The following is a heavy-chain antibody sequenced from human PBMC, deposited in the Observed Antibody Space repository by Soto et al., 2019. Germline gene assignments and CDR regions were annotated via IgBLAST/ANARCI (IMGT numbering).Heavy chain of an antibody. V-gene: IGHV4-39*01. D-gene: IGHD5-18*01. J-gene: IGHJ6*02. CDR3: ASLCVDTAMVYYDYGMDV. CDR2: IYYSGST. CDR1: GGSISSSSYY. Sequence: SETLTLTCTVSGGSISSSSYYWGWIRQPPGKGLEWIGSIYYSGSTYYNPSLKSRVTISVDTSKNQFSLKLSSVTAADTAVYYCASLCVDTAMVYYDYGMDVWGQGTTVTVSS.